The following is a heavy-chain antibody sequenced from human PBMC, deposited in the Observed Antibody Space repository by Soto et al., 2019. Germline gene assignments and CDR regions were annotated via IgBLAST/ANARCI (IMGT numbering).Heavy chain of an antibody. D-gene: IGHD3-10*01. V-gene: IGHV3-23*01. CDR1: GFTFSSYG. CDR3: AKHLWFGESVFDP. CDR2: IRGSAGNA. J-gene: IGHJ5*02. Sequence: EVHLLESGGGLVQPGGSLRLSCAGTGFTFSSYGMSWVRQAPGKGLEWVSTIRGSAGNANYADSVKGRFTISRDDSTNTVHLQMNSLRPDDTAVYYCAKHLWFGESVFDPWGQGTLVVVSS.